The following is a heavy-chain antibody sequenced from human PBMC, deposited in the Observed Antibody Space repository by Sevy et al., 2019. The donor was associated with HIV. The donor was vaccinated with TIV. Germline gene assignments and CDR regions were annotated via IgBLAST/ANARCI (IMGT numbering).Heavy chain of an antibody. Sequence: GGSLRLSCEAFGFSFSNYGTHWVRQAPGKGPEWVSSIRLDGNDKQYADSVKGRFTISRDNSKNTLNLQMNSLRAEDTAVYYCARDPGYSGYDWGALTYYFDYWGQGTLVTVSS. CDR2: IRLDGNDK. D-gene: IGHD5-12*01. CDR3: ARDPGYSGYDWGALTYYFDY. J-gene: IGHJ4*02. CDR1: GFSFSNYG. V-gene: IGHV3-30*02.